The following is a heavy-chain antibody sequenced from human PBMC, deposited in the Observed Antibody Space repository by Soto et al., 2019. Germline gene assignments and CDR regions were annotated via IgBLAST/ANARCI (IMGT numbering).Heavy chain of an antibody. J-gene: IGHJ6*04. D-gene: IGHD3-16*01. Sequence: SETLSLTCTVSGGSITSDYWSWIRQPPGKGLEWIGYIRYSGSTNYSPSLKSRVAISVDTSKSQFSLKLSSVTAADTAVYYCAREGLYNGMDVWGKGTTVT. V-gene: IGHV4-59*01. CDR2: IRYSGST. CDR1: GGSITSDY. CDR3: AREGLYNGMDV.